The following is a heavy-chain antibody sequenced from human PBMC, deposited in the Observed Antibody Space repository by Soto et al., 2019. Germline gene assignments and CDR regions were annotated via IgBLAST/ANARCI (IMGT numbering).Heavy chain of an antibody. CDR2: ISDIGTYI. CDR1: GFTLSDHS. CDR3: ARDLVEGALNGFDV. V-gene: IGHV3-21*01. Sequence: ESGGGLVKPGGSLRLSCVASGFTLSDHSMNWVRLAPGKGLEWVSAISDIGTYIFYADSVKGRFTISRDNAKNSLYLQMDSLGAEDTALYYCARDLVEGALNGFDVWGQGTMVTVSS. J-gene: IGHJ3*01. D-gene: IGHD3-16*01.